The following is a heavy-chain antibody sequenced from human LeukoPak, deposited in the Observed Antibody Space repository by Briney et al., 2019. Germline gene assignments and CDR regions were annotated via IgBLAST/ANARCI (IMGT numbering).Heavy chain of an antibody. V-gene: IGHV3-33*01. Sequence: GGSLRLSCAASGFSFSNHGMHWVRQAPGKRLEWVAVIWDDGNNKRYANSVNGRFTISRDNSENTLYLQMNGLTAEDTAMYYCARVGYIDEGIDYWGQGTLVTVSS. CDR1: GFSFSNHG. D-gene: IGHD5-24*01. CDR3: ARVGYIDEGIDY. J-gene: IGHJ4*02. CDR2: IWDDGNNK.